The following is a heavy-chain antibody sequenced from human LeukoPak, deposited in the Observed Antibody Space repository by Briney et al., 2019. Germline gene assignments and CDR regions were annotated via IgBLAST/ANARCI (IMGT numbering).Heavy chain of an antibody. CDR2: ISSSSSYI. D-gene: IGHD3-10*01. CDR3: ASATYMVRGVTYYFDY. Sequence: KSGGSLRLSCAASGFTFSSYSMNWVCQAPGKGLEWVSSISSSSSYIYYADSVKGRFTISRDNAKNSLYLQMNSLRAEDTAVYYCASATYMVRGVTYYFDYWGQGTLVTVSS. V-gene: IGHV3-21*01. J-gene: IGHJ4*02. CDR1: GFTFSSYS.